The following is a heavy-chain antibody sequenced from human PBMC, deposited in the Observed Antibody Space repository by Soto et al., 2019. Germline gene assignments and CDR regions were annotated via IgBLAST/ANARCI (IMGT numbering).Heavy chain of an antibody. CDR1: GFTFSSYG. V-gene: IGHV3-33*01. CDR3: ARDGPPNYYDSSGYYLYYYYGMDV. D-gene: IGHD3-22*01. Sequence: GGSLRLSCAASGFTFSSYGMHWVRQAPGRGLEWVAVIWYDGSNKYYADSVKGRFTISRDNSKNTLYLQMNSLRAEDTAVYYCARDGPPNYYDSSGYYLYYYYGMDVWGQGTTVTVSS. CDR2: IWYDGSNK. J-gene: IGHJ6*02.